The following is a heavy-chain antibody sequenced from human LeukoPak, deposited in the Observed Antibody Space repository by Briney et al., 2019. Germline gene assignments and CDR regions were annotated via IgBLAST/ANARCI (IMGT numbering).Heavy chain of an antibody. CDR1: GGSISSYY. CDR3: ARVSNIAVAGT. D-gene: IGHD6-19*01. CDR2: IYYSGST. Sequence: SETLSLTCTVSGGSISSYYWSWMRQPPGKGLEWIGYIYYSGSTNYNPSLKSRVTISVDTSKNQFSLKLSSVTAADTAVYYCARVSNIAVAGTWGQGTLVTVSS. V-gene: IGHV4-59*08. J-gene: IGHJ5*02.